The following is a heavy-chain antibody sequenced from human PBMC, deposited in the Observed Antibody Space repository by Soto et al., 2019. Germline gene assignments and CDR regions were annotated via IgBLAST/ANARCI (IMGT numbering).Heavy chain of an antibody. CDR2: ISAYYGTS. D-gene: IGHD6-19*01. V-gene: IGHV1-18*01. J-gene: IGHJ4*02. Sequence: ASVKVSCKASGYTFVDYGFSWVRQAPGQGLEWMGWISAYYGTSHFAQNVQGRVTLTRDTSTSTVYMEMRRLRLDDTAIYYCVREIEVAGTVAFGYWGQGTLVTVSS. CDR3: VREIEVAGTVAFGY. CDR1: GYTFVDYG.